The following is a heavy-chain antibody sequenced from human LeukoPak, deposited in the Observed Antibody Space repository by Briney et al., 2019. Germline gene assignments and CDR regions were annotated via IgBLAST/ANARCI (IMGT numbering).Heavy chain of an antibody. Sequence: ASVKVSRKASGYAFTSYYMHWVRQAPGQGLEWMGIINPSGGSTSYAQKFQGRVTMTRDTSTSTVYMELSSLRSEDTAVYYCARSTLSWDAFDIWGQGTMVTVSS. CDR1: GYAFTSYY. CDR3: ARSTLSWDAFDI. D-gene: IGHD6-13*01. CDR2: INPSGGST. J-gene: IGHJ3*02. V-gene: IGHV1-46*01.